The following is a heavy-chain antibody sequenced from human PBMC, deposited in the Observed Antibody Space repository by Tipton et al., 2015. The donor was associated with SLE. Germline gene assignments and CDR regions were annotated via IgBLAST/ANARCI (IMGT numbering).Heavy chain of an antibody. D-gene: IGHD6-19*01. V-gene: IGHV3-23*01. J-gene: IGHJ3*01. CDR2: VSGSGGRT. Sequence: SLRLSCAASGFTFISYAMSWVRQAPGKGLEWVSAVSGSGGRTYYADSVKGRFTISRDNSKDTLYLQMNSLRADDTAVYYCAKGPDRISSAEWGQGTMVTVSS. CDR3: AKGPDRISSAE. CDR1: GFTFISYA.